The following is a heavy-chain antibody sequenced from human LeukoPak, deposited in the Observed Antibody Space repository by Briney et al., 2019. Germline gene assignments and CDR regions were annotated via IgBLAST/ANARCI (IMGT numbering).Heavy chain of an antibody. CDR2: MNPNSGNT. CDR3: ARGPLTVTTPYYFDY. CDR1: GYTFTSYD. D-gene: IGHD4-17*01. J-gene: IGHJ4*02. V-gene: IGHV1-8*01. Sequence: ASVKVSCKASGYTFTSYDINWVRQATGQGLEWMGWMNPNSGNTGYAQRFQGRVTMTRNTSISTAYMELRSVRSEDTAVYYCARGPLTVTTPYYFDYWGQGTLVTVSS.